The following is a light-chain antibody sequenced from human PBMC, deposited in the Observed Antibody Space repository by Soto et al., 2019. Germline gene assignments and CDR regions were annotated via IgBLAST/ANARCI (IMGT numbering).Light chain of an antibody. Sequence: LSASVGDRVTITCRASQTINRWLAWYQQKPGKAPNLLIYKASNLQSGVPSRFSGSGSGTEFTLTISSLQPDDFATYYCQQYYSYPRTFGQGTKVEVK. J-gene: IGKJ1*01. V-gene: IGKV1-5*03. CDR2: KAS. CDR3: QQYYSYPRT. CDR1: QTINRW.